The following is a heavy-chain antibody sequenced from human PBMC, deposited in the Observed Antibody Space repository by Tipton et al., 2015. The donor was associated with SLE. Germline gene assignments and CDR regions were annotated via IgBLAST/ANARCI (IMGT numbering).Heavy chain of an antibody. CDR2: IYYGAST. V-gene: IGHV4-31*03. J-gene: IGHJ6*02. Sequence: TLSLTCSVSGGSISSGGYYWSWIRQHPGKGLEWIGYIYYGASTYYNPSLKSRVTISVDTSKNQFSLKLTSVTAADTAVYYCARGMLTWRGAIIGVDVWGQGTSVNVSS. CDR1: GGSISSGGYY. D-gene: IGHD2-8*01. CDR3: ARGMLTWRGAIIGVDV.